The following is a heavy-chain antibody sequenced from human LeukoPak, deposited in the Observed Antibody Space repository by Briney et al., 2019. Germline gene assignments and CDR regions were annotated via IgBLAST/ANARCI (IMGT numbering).Heavy chain of an antibody. CDR1: GFTFSDYY. CDR3: AKEPTVAAGTVPRFGP. D-gene: IGHD6-13*01. V-gene: IGHV3-30*18. J-gene: IGHJ5*02. CDR2: ISYDGSNK. Sequence: SGGSLRLSCAASGFTFSDYYMSWIRQAPGKGLEWVAVISYDGSNKYYADSVKGRFTISRDNSKNTLYLQMNSLRAEDTAVYYCAKEPTVAAGTVPRFGPWGQGTLVTVSS.